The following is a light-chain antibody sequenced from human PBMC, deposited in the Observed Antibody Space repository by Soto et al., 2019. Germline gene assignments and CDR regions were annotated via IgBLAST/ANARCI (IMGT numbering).Light chain of an antibody. CDR2: DAS. Sequence: EIVLTQSPATLSFSPGVRATLSCRASQSVSSYLAWYQQKPCQAPRLLIYDASNRATGIPARFSGSGSGTDFTLTISSLEPEDFAVYYCQQRSHWPRTFGQGTKVEIK. J-gene: IGKJ1*01. CDR1: QSVSSY. CDR3: QQRSHWPRT. V-gene: IGKV3-11*01.